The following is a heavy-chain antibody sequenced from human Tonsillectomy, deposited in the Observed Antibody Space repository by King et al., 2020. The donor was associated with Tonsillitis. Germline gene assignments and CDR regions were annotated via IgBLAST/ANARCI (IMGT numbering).Heavy chain of an antibody. CDR2: IYHSGST. J-gene: IGHJ3*02. Sequence: MQLQESGPGLVKPSETLSLTCAVSGYSISSGYYWGWIRQSPGKGLEWIGSIYHSGSTYYNPSLKSRVTISVDTSKNPFSLKRSTVTTADTAVYYCTRFQGYSYFMYDVFVIWGQGTMVTVSS. CDR1: GYSISSGYY. V-gene: IGHV4-38-2*01. CDR3: TRFQGYSYFMYDVFVI. D-gene: IGHD5-18*01.